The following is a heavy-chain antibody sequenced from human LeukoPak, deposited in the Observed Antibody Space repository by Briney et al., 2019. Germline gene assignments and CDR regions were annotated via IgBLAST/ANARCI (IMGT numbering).Heavy chain of an antibody. V-gene: IGHV1-46*01. CDR2: INPNDGST. Sequence: GASVTVSFTASGYTFTTYWIQWVRQAPGQGLEWVALINPNDGSTAYAHKFQGRATMTRDTSTSTVYMDLSRLTSEDTAVYYRVRAPRDSSTMLDYWGQGTLVTVSS. D-gene: IGHD6-13*01. J-gene: IGHJ4*02. CDR1: GYTFTTYW. CDR3: VRAPRDSSTMLDY.